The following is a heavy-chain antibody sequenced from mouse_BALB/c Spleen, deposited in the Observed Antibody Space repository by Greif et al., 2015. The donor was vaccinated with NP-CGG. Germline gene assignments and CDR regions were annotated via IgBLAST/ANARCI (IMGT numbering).Heavy chain of an antibody. V-gene: IGHV1-69*02. J-gene: IGHJ4*01. CDR3: AKLHYYAMDY. Sequence: QVQLQQPGAELVKPGASVKLSCKASGYTFTSYWMHWVKQRPGQGLEWIGEIDPSDSYTNYNQKFKGKATLTVDKSSSTAYMQLSSLTSEDSAGYYCAKLHYYAMDYWGQGTSVTVSS. CDR2: IDPSDSYT. CDR1: GYTFTSYW.